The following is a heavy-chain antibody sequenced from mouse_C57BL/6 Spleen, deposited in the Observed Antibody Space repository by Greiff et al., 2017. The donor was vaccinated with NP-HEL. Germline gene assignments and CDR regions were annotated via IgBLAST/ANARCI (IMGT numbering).Heavy chain of an antibody. J-gene: IGHJ1*03. CDR2: IDPSDSET. D-gene: IGHD1-1*01. CDR1: GYTFTSYW. V-gene: IGHV1-52*01. Sequence: QVQLQQPGAELVRPGSSVKLSCKASGYTFTSYWMHWVKQRPIQGLEWIGNIDPSDSETHYNQKFKDKATLTVDKSSSTAYMPLSSLTSEDSAVYYCARNYGSSYGGWYCDVWGTGTTVTVSS. CDR3: ARNYGSSYGGWYCDV.